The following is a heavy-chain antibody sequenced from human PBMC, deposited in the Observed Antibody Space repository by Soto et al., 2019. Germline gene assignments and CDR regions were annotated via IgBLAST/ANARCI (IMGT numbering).Heavy chain of an antibody. J-gene: IGHJ4*02. CDR3: ARAPPWLPFHY. V-gene: IGHV4-31*03. Sequence: QVQLQESGPGLVKPSQTLSLTCTVSGGSISSGGYYWSWIRQHPGKGLEWIGYIYYSGSTYYNPYLKSRVPISVDTSQNKFSLKLSSVTAADTAVYYCARAPPWLPFHYCRQGTMVTVSS. D-gene: IGHD6-19*01. CDR2: IYYSGST. CDR1: GGSISSGGYY.